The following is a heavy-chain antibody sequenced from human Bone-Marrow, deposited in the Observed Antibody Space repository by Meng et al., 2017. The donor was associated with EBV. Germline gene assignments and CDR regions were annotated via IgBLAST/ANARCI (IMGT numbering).Heavy chain of an antibody. CDR3: ARVALAVAGYFDY. Sequence: QVQLQESGPGLVKPSEPLSLTCTVSGGSVSSGSYYWSWIRQPPGKGLEWIGYIYYSGSTNYNPSLKSRVTISVDTSKNQFSLKLSSVTAADTAVYYCARVALAVAGYFDYWGQGTLVTVSS. CDR2: IYYSGST. J-gene: IGHJ4*02. V-gene: IGHV4-61*01. CDR1: GGSVSSGSYY. D-gene: IGHD6-19*01.